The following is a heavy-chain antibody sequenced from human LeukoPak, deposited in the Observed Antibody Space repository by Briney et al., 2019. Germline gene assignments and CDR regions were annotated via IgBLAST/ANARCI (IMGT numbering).Heavy chain of an antibody. CDR3: ARTVTDLAFDI. D-gene: IGHD4-17*01. CDR2: IWYDGSNK. CDR1: GFTFSSYA. Sequence: GGSLRLSCAASGFTFSSYAMNWVRQAPGKGLEWVAVIWYDGSNKYYADSVKGRFTISRDNSKNTLYLQMNSLRAEDTAVYYCARTVTDLAFDIWGQGTMVTVSS. J-gene: IGHJ3*02. V-gene: IGHV3-33*08.